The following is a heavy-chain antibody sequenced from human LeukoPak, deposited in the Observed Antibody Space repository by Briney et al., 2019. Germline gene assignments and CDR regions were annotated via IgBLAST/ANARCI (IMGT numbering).Heavy chain of an antibody. CDR2: ITRSSYI. CDR1: GFTFSSYS. Sequence: GGSLRLSCVASGFTFSSYSMNWVRQAPGKGLEWVSSITRSSYIYYADSVKGQFTISRDNAKNSLYLQMNSLRAEDTAVYYCARDPYSGSYGDSYYYYMDVWGKGTTVTISS. D-gene: IGHD1-26*01. CDR3: ARDPYSGSYGDSYYYYMDV. J-gene: IGHJ6*03. V-gene: IGHV3-21*01.